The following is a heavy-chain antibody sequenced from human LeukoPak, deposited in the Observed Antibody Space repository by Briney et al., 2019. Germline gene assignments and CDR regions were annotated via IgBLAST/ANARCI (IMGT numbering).Heavy chain of an antibody. CDR1: VFTFSSYF. CDR3: ARDSLYDSSGYSPKFDY. D-gene: IGHD3-22*01. CDR2: IKQDGSEK. V-gene: IGHV3-7*01. J-gene: IGHJ4*02. Sequence: GGSLRLSCAAPVFTFSSYFMSWVRETPGKGLERVAKIKQDGSEKYYVDSVKGRFTISRDNAKNSLYLQMNSLRAEDTAVYYCARDSLYDSSGYSPKFDYWGQGTLVTVSS.